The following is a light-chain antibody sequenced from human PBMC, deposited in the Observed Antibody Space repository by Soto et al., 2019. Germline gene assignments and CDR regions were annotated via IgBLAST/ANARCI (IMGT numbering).Light chain of an antibody. V-gene: IGKV2-30*02. CDR1: YSLIHSDGDTY. CDR3: MQGTLWPWT. J-gene: IGKJ1*01. CDR2: EVS. Sequence: DVVMTQSPLSLPVTLGQPASISCRSSYSLIHSDGDTYLNWFQQRPGQSPRRLIYEVSNRDSGVPDRVSGSGSGTDFTLKISRVEAEDVGIYYCMQGTLWPWTFGQGTEVEIK.